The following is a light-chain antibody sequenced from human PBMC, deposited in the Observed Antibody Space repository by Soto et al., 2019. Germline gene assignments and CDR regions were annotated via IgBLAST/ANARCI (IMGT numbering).Light chain of an antibody. Sequence: EIVLTQSPATLSLSPGERATLSCRASQSVSSYLAWYEQKPGQAPRLLIYDASNRATGIPARFSGSGSGTDFTLTISSHEPEDFAVYCCQQPYTFGPGTKLEIK. CDR1: QSVSSY. CDR2: DAS. CDR3: QQPYT. V-gene: IGKV3-11*01. J-gene: IGKJ2*01.